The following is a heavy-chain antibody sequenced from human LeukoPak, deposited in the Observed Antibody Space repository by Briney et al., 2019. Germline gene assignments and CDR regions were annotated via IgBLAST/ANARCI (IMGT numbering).Heavy chain of an antibody. D-gene: IGHD5-18*01. Sequence: PGGSLRLSRAASGFTVSSNYMSWVRQAPGKGLEWVSVIYSGGSTYYADSVKGRFTISRDNSKNTLYLQMNSLRAEDTAVYYCARDVGYRAFDIWGQGTMVTVSS. J-gene: IGHJ3*02. CDR2: IYSGGST. CDR3: ARDVGYRAFDI. V-gene: IGHV3-53*01. CDR1: GFTVSSNY.